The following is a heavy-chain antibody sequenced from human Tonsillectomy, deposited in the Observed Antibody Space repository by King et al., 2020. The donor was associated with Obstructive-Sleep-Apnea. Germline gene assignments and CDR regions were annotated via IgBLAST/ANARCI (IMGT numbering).Heavy chain of an antibody. CDR3: AKRYYYASGSFDY. V-gene: IGHV3-23*04. D-gene: IGHD3-10*01. Sequence: VQLVESGGVLVQPGGSLRLSCAASGFSFSSYMMSWVRQAPGKGLEWVSALSGSGGDTHYADSVKGRFAIARDNSQNTLYLQMNSLRADDTAVYHCAKRYYYASGSFDYWGQGTLVTVSS. J-gene: IGHJ4*02. CDR2: LSGSGGDT. CDR1: GFSFSSYM.